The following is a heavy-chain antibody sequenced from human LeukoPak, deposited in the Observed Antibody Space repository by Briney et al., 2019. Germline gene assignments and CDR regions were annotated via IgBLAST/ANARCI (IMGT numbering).Heavy chain of an antibody. D-gene: IGHD1-20*01. Sequence: GGSLRLSCAASGFTFSNYMMHWVRQAPGKGLVWVSRIKSDGITITYADSAKGRFTISRDNAKNTLYLQMNSLRAEDTAVYYCLRDLNWSLDQWGQGTLVTVSS. V-gene: IGHV3-74*01. CDR1: GFTFSNYM. CDR2: IKSDGITI. J-gene: IGHJ4*02. CDR3: LRDLNWSLDQ.